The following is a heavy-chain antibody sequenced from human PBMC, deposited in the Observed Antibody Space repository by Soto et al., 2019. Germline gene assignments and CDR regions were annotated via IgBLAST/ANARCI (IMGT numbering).Heavy chain of an antibody. J-gene: IGHJ4*02. CDR3: ARGITMNRPLDY. Sequence: QVQLVQSGAEVKKPGSSVKVSCKASGGTFISYAISWVRQAPGQGLEWMGGIIPIFGTANYEQKFQGRVTITADESTSTAYMELSSLRSEDTDVYYCARGITMNRPLDYWGQGTLVTVSS. V-gene: IGHV1-69*12. CDR2: IIPIFGTA. D-gene: IGHD3-22*01. CDR1: GGTFISYA.